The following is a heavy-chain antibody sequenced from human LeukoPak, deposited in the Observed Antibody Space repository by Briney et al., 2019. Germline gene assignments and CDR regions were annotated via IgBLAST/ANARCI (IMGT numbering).Heavy chain of an antibody. CDR2: INAGNGNT. V-gene: IGHV1-3*01. CDR3: ARDSGYYDFWSGYPHYGMDV. J-gene: IGHJ6*02. Sequence: GASVKVSCKASGYTFTSYAMHWVRQAPGQRLEWMGWINAGNGNTKYPQKFQGRVTITRDTSASTAYMELSSLRSEDTAVYYCARDSGYYDFWSGYPHYGMDVWGQGTTVTVSS. D-gene: IGHD3-3*01. CDR1: GYTFTSYA.